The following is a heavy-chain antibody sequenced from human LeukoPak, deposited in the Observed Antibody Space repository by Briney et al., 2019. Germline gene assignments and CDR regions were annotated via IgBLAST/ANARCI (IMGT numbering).Heavy chain of an antibody. V-gene: IGHV3-7*04. J-gene: IGHJ3*02. CDR2: IKKDGSEK. D-gene: IGHD4-17*01. CDR3: IREGYGDYNAFDI. CDR1: GFTFSSYW. Sequence: GGSLRLSCAASGFTFSSYWMNWVRQAPGKGLEWVANIKKDGSEKYYVDSVKGRFTISRDNAKNSLYLQMNSLRAEDTAVYYCIREGYGDYNAFDIWGQGTMVTVSS.